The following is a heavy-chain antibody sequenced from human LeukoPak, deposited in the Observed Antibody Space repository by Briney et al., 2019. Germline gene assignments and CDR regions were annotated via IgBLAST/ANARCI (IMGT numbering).Heavy chain of an antibody. CDR3: ARDVDYYDSSGYYKTSDY. J-gene: IGHJ4*02. Sequence: SVKVSCKASGGTFSSYAISWVRQAPGQGLEWMGGIIPIFGTANYAQKFQGRVTITADESTSTAYMELSSLRSEDTAVYYCARDVDYYDSSGYYKTSDYWGQGTLVTVSP. CDR1: GGTFSSYA. D-gene: IGHD3-22*01. CDR2: IIPIFGTA. V-gene: IGHV1-69*13.